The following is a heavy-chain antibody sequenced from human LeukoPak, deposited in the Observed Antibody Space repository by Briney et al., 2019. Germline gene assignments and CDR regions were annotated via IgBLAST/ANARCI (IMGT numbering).Heavy chain of an antibody. V-gene: IGHV3-30*18. Sequence: GGSLRLSCAASGFTFSSYSMNWVRQAPGEGLEWVTAISKDGADKYYADSVKGRLTISRDNSKNTVYLQMNSLRPEDTAVYYCAKNDISGYYADFWGQGTLVIVSS. D-gene: IGHD3-22*01. CDR2: ISKDGADK. J-gene: IGHJ4*02. CDR1: GFTFSSYS. CDR3: AKNDISGYYADF.